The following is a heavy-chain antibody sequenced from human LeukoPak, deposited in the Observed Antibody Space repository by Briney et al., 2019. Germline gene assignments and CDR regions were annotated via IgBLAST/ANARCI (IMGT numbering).Heavy chain of an antibody. D-gene: IGHD2-15*01. CDR3: ARGTRYRGGGNPSCFDY. Sequence: NPSETLSLTCTVSGGSITSSSFSWGWIRQPPGKGLDWIGNIYYSGSSYYNPSLKSRVTISVDTSNNHFSLQLTSVTAADTALYYCARGTRYRGGGNPSCFDYWGQGTLVTVSS. CDR2: IYYSGSS. CDR1: GGSITSSSFS. V-gene: IGHV4-39*07. J-gene: IGHJ4*02.